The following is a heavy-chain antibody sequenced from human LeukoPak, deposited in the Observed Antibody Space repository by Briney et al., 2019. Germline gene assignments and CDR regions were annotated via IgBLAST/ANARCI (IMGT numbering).Heavy chain of an antibody. CDR2: INHSGST. CDR3: ARGQGEVLRFLEWLFHYFDY. Sequence: KASDTVSLMCAVYGGPFSGYYGMWIRQPPGRGREWIGEINHSGSTNYNPSLKRRVTILVDTSKTQFSLKLSPVTAADTAVYYCARGQGEVLRFLEWLFHYFDYWGQGTLVTVSS. D-gene: IGHD3-3*01. CDR1: GGPFSGYY. J-gene: IGHJ4*02. V-gene: IGHV4-34*01.